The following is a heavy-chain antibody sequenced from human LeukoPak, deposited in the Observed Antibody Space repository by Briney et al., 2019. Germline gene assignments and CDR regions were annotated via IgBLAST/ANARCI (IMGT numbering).Heavy chain of an antibody. CDR2: ISYDGSNK. J-gene: IGHJ4*02. Sequence: GGSLRLSCAASGFTFSSHGMHWVRQAPGKGLEWVAVISYDGSNKYYADSVKGRFTISRDNSKNTLYLQMNSLRAEDTAVYYCAKDCGRTDGSYSDYWGQGTLVTVSS. V-gene: IGHV3-30*18. CDR3: AKDCGRTDGSYSDY. D-gene: IGHD3-10*01. CDR1: GFTFSSHG.